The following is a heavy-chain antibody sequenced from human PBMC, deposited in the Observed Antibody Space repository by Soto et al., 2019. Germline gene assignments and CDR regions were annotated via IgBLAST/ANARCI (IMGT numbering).Heavy chain of an antibody. CDR2: IYWDDAH. J-gene: IGHJ4*02. CDR3: AREMYYSTYFDS. Sequence: QITLRESGPALVRPTQTLTLTCTFSGFSLSSNGVGVGWIRQPPGKALEWLALIYWDDAHRYSPSLKTRLTITKDTSNNQVVLTMTKLDPVDTATYYCAREMYYSTYFDSWGQGTLVTVSS. D-gene: IGHD3-10*01. V-gene: IGHV2-5*02. CDR1: GFSLSSNGVG.